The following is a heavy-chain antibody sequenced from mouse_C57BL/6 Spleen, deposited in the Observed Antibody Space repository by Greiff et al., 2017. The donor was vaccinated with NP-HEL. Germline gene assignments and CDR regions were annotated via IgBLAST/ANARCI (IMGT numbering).Heavy chain of an antibody. CDR2: IWSGGST. Sequence: VQLQQSGPGLVQPSQSLSITCTVSGFSFTSYGVHWVRQSPGKGLEWLGVIWSGGSTDYYAAFISSLSISKDNSKSQVFFKMNSLQADDTAIYYCAGTTGIYAMDYWGQGTSVTVSS. V-gene: IGHV2-2*01. CDR1: GFSFTSYG. CDR3: AGTTGIYAMDY. D-gene: IGHD2-14*01. J-gene: IGHJ4*01.